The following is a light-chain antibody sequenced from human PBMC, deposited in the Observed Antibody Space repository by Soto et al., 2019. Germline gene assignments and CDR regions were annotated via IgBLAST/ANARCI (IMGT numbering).Light chain of an antibody. CDR3: QQYGSSPRT. V-gene: IGKV3-20*01. J-gene: IGKJ1*01. Sequence: EIVLTQSPGTLSLSPGERATLSCRASQSVSSSYLAWYQQKPGQAPRLLIYGASSRAIGIPDRFSGSGSGTDFTLIISRLEPEDFAVYYCQQYGSSPRTFGQGTKVEIK. CDR1: QSVSSSY. CDR2: GAS.